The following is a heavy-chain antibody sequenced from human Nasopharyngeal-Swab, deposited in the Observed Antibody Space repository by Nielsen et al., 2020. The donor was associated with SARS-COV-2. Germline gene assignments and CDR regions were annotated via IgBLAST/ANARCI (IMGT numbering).Heavy chain of an antibody. J-gene: IGHJ6*02. D-gene: IGHD3-10*01. CDR1: GFTFSNYS. V-gene: IGHV3-21*01. CDR3: ARDGFGESPYYYYYGMDV. CDR2: ISSSTSYI. Sequence: GESLKISCAASGFTFSNYSMNWVRQAPGKGLECVSSISSSTSYIYYADSVKGRFTISRDNAKNSLYLQMNSLRAEDTAVYYCARDGFGESPYYYYYGMDVWGQGTTVTVSS.